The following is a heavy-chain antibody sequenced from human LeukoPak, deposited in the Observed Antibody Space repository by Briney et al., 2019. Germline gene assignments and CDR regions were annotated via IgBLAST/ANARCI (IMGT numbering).Heavy chain of an antibody. CDR2: ISGSGETI. D-gene: IGHD6-19*01. V-gene: IGHV3-23*01. CDR1: GFTFSDYP. CDR3: AKHRARGWYLGYDAFDV. J-gene: IGHJ3*01. Sequence: GGSLRLSCAASGFTFSDYPMSWVRQAPGKGLEWVSVISGSGETIYYADSVKGRFTISRDNSRRTLYLQMNGLRADDTAVYYCAKHRARGWYLGYDAFDVWGQGTMVTVSS.